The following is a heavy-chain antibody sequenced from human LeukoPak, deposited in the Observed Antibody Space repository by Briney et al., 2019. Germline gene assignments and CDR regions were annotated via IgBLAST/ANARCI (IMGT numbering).Heavy chain of an antibody. Sequence: PGGSLRLSCAASGFTFSDYYMSWIRQAPGKGLEWVSYISSSGSTIYYADSVKGRFTISRDNAKNSLYLQMNSLRAGDTAVYYCAAGRRNSSGWYHGLIDYWGQGTLVTVSS. CDR1: GFTFSDYY. V-gene: IGHV3-11*01. CDR2: ISSSGSTI. J-gene: IGHJ4*02. D-gene: IGHD6-19*01. CDR3: AAGRRNSSGWYHGLIDY.